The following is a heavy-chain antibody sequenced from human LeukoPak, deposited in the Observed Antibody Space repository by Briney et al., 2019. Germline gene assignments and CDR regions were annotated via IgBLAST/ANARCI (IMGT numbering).Heavy chain of an antibody. Sequence: GGSLRLSCAASGFDFINFHIHWVRQAPGKGLEWLAFVSKDGNNIYYADSVKGRFTISRDNSKNTLYLQMNSLRAEDTAVYYCARGRGSSWYGGLFTFDYWGQGTLVTVSS. CDR2: VSKDGNNI. CDR3: ARGRGSSWYGGLFTFDY. V-gene: IGHV3-30-3*01. CDR1: GFDFINFH. D-gene: IGHD6-13*01. J-gene: IGHJ4*02.